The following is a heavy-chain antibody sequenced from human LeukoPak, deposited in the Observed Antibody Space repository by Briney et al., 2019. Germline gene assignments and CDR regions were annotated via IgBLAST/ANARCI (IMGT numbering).Heavy chain of an antibody. Sequence: ASVKVSCKASGYTFTSYGISWVRQAPGQGLEWMGWISAYNGNTNYAQKLQGRVTMTTDTSTSTAYMELRSLRSDDTAVYYCARDWAYYYGSAGGFDPWGQGTLVTVSS. CDR3: ARDWAYYYGSAGGFDP. CDR1: GYTFTSYG. CDR2: ISAYNGNT. V-gene: IGHV1-18*01. J-gene: IGHJ5*02. D-gene: IGHD3-10*01.